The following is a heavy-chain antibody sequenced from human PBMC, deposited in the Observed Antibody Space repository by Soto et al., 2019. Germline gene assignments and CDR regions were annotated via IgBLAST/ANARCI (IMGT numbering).Heavy chain of an antibody. CDR1: GFTFSTSW. V-gene: IGHV3-7*01. J-gene: IGHJ4*02. CDR2: INQDGSEK. CDR3: TRYLDF. Sequence: PGGSLRLSCAASGFTFSTSWMDWVRQTPGKGLEWVANINQDGSEKNYVDSVKGRFTTSRDNAKNSLFLQMSSLTAEDSGLYYCTRYLDFWGQGTLVTVYS.